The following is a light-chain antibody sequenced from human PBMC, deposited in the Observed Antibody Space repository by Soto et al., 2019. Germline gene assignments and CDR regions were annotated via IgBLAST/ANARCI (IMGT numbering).Light chain of an antibody. Sequence: DIQMTQSPSSLSASVGDRVTITCRASQSISSYLNWYQQKPGKAPKLLIYAASSLQSGVPSRFISSGSGTDFALTISSLQPEDFATYYGQQSYSTPCTFGPGTKVDSK. J-gene: IGKJ3*01. CDR2: AAS. CDR1: QSISSY. CDR3: QQSYSTPCT. V-gene: IGKV1-39*01.